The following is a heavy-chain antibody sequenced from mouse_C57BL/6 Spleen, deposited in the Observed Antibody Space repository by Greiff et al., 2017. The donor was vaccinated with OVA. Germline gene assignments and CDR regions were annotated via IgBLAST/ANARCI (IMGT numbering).Heavy chain of an antibody. CDR1: GFTFSSYA. V-gene: IGHV5-9-1*02. D-gene: IGHD2-2*01. Sequence: EVKVVESGEGLVKPGGSLKLSCAASGFTFSSYAMSWVRQTPEKRLEWVAYISSGGDYIYYADTVKGRFTISRDNARNTLYLQMSSLKSEDTAMYYCTRGGIYYGYDGDAMDYWGQGTSVTVSS. CDR2: ISSGGDYI. J-gene: IGHJ4*01. CDR3: TRGGIYYGYDGDAMDY.